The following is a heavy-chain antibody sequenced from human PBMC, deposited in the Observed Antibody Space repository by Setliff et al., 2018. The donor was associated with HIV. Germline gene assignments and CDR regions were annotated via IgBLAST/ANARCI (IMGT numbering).Heavy chain of an antibody. CDR3: ASKLYCTNGVCLGAFDI. CDR2: IIPNSGGT. J-gene: IGHJ3*02. V-gene: IGHV1-2*06. Sequence: GASVKVSCKASGYTFTAYYIHWVRQAPGQGLEWMGRIIPNSGGTNYAQKFQDRVTMTRDTSISTAYVELSRLRSDDTAVYYCASKLYCTNGVCLGAFDIWGQGTMVTVSS. CDR1: GYTFTAYY. D-gene: IGHD2-8*01.